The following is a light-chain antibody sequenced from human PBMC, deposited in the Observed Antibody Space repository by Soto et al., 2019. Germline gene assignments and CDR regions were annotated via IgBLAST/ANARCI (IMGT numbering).Light chain of an antibody. Sequence: QSVLTQPPSASGTPGQTVTISCSGTSTNIGSNTFNWCQQHPRTTPKLLLFSNNTRPSGVPDRFSGCKSGPSASLAISGLQSEDEADYYCAAWDDSLNGHVVFGGGTKLTVL. V-gene: IGLV1-44*01. CDR3: AAWDDSLNGHVV. J-gene: IGLJ2*01. CDR2: SNN. CDR1: STNIGSNT.